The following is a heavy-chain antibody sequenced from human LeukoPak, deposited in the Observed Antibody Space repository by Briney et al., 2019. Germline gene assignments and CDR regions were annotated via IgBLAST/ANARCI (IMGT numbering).Heavy chain of an antibody. J-gene: IGHJ6*03. Sequence: ASVKVSCKASGGTFSSYAISWVRQAPGQGLEWMGWISAYNGNTNYAQKLQGRVTMTTDTSTSTAYMELRSLRSDDTAVYYCARDTLGYGGNSVHYYYYYMDVWGKGTTVTISS. V-gene: IGHV1-18*01. CDR1: GGTFSSYA. CDR2: ISAYNGNT. D-gene: IGHD4-23*01. CDR3: ARDTLGYGGNSVHYYYYYMDV.